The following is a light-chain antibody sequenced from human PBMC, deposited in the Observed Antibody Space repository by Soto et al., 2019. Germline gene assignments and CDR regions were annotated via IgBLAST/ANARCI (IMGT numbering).Light chain of an antibody. CDR2: DVS. CDR1: SSDVGAYRY. CDR3: SSYTSSTTYV. V-gene: IGLV2-14*01. Sequence: QSARAQPASVSGSPGQSITISCTGTSSDVGAYRYVSWYQQHPGKAPKLIIYDVSDRPSGISNRFSGSKSDNTASLTISGLQAEDEAEYYCSSYTSSTTYVFGTGTKVTVL. J-gene: IGLJ1*01.